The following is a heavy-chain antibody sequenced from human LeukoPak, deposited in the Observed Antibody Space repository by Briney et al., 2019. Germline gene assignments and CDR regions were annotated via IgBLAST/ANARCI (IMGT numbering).Heavy chain of an antibody. CDR1: GFTFSSYG. V-gene: IGHV3-23*01. J-gene: IGHJ6*03. CDR2: ISGSGGST. Sequence: GGSLRLSCAASGFTFSSYGISWVRQAPGKGLEWVSGISGSGGSTYHADSVKGRFTMSRDNSKNTLYLQMNSLRAEDTAVYYCAKIGRRYDFWTGYYEEEVDYMDVWGKGTTVTVSS. D-gene: IGHD3-3*01. CDR3: AKIGRRYDFWTGYYEEEVDYMDV.